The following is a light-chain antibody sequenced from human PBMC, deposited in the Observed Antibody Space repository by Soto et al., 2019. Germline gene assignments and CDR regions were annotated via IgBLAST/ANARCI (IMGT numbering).Light chain of an antibody. J-gene: IGKJ1*01. CDR1: QSVSSN. CDR3: QQYNNGPRT. V-gene: IGKV3-15*01. CDR2: GAS. Sequence: EIVMTQSPATLSVSPGERATLSCRASQSVSSNLAWYQQKTGQAPRLLIYGASTRATGIPARFSGSGSGTEFTLTISSLQSKDFAVYYCQQYNNGPRTFGQGTKVEIK.